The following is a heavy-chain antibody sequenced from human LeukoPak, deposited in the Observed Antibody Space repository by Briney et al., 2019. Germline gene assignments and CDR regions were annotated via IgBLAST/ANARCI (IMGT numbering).Heavy chain of an antibody. CDR1: GYAFTGYY. Sequence: ASVTLSRKASGYAFTGYYMHWVRQAPGQGLEWMGWINSNSGGTNYAQNFQGRVTMTRDTSISTAYMELSRLRSDDTAVYYCARGGADSSGWYNWFDPWGQGTLVTVSS. CDR2: INSNSGGT. J-gene: IGHJ5*02. V-gene: IGHV1-2*02. CDR3: ARGGADSSGWYNWFDP. D-gene: IGHD6-19*01.